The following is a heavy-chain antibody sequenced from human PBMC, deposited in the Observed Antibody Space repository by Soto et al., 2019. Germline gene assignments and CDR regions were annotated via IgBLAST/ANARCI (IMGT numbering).Heavy chain of an antibody. J-gene: IGHJ4*02. Sequence: GGSLRLSCAASGFTFSSYAMSWVRQAPGKGLEWVSAISGSGGSTYYADSVKGRFTISRDNSKNTLYLQMNSLRAEDTAVYYCAKGMVVGVPAAIHFDYWGQGTTVTVSS. CDR3: AKGMVVGVPAAIHFDY. V-gene: IGHV3-23*01. D-gene: IGHD2-2*01. CDR2: ISGSGGST. CDR1: GFTFSSYA.